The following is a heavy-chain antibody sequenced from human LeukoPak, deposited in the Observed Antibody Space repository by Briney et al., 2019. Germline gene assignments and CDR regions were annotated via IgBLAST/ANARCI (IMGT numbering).Heavy chain of an antibody. D-gene: IGHD5-18*01. V-gene: IGHV3-48*03. CDR3: AREEYSYGYY. Sequence: QPGGSLRLSCAASGLTFSSYEMNWVRQAPGKGLEWVSYISSSGSTIYYADSVKGRFTISRDNAKNSLYLQMSSLRAEDTAVYYCAREEYSYGYYWGQGTLVTVSS. CDR1: GLTFSSYE. J-gene: IGHJ4*02. CDR2: ISSSGSTI.